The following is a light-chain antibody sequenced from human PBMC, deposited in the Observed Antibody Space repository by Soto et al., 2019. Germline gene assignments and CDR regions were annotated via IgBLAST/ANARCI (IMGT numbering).Light chain of an antibody. Sequence: EIVMTQSPATLSVSPGERATLSCRASQSVSSNLAWYQQKPGQAPRLLIYGASTRATAIPARFSGGGSGTEFTLTISSLQSEDFAVYYCQQYNNWPPTFGGGTPVEIK. V-gene: IGKV3-15*01. CDR1: QSVSSN. J-gene: IGKJ4*01. CDR2: GAS. CDR3: QQYNNWPPT.